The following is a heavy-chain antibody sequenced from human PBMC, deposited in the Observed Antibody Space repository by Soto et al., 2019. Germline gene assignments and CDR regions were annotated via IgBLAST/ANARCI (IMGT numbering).Heavy chain of an antibody. D-gene: IGHD3-16*01. CDR3: AHRFTWMRIFDY. CDR1: GGSISSGGYY. CDR2: IYYSGST. Sequence: SETLSLTCTVSGGSISSGGYYWNWIRQHPGKGLEWIGYIYYSGSTYYNPSLKSRLTITKDTSKNQVVLTMTNVDPVDTATYYCAHRFTWMRIFDYWGQGTLVTVSS. J-gene: IGHJ4*02. V-gene: IGHV4-31*08.